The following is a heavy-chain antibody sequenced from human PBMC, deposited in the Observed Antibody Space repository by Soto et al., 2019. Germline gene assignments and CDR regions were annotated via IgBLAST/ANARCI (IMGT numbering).Heavy chain of an antibody. CDR2: IIPILGIA. V-gene: IGHV1-69*02. J-gene: IGHJ4*02. Sequence: QVQLVQSGAEVKKPGSSVKVSCKASGGTFSSYTISWVRQAPGQGLEWVGRIIPILGIANYAQKFQGRVTITADKSTSTAYMELSSLRSEDTAVYYCARYCSGGSCYGEGFDYWGQGTLVTVSS. CDR1: GGTFSSYT. D-gene: IGHD2-15*01. CDR3: ARYCSGGSCYGEGFDY.